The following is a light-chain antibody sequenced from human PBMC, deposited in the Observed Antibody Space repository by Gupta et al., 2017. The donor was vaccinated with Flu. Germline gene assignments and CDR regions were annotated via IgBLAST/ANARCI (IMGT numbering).Light chain of an antibody. V-gene: IGKV1-39*01. CDR2: AAS. J-gene: IGKJ1*01. Sequence: PSALAATVGSRGQITCRRNQGNSSYVRWYQKQPGKAPKLLIYAASSLQSGVPSRCGGSGAGTDFTLTISSVQPEVVATYCWQQSYSTLFTFGQGTKVEIK. CDR1: QGNSSY. CDR3: QQSYSTLFT.